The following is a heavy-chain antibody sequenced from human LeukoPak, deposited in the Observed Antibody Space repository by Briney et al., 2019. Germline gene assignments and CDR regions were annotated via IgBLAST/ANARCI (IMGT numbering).Heavy chain of an antibody. J-gene: IGHJ4*02. CDR3: ARVIAVAGPLFDY. V-gene: IGHV3-30*04. CDR1: GFTFSSYA. CDR2: ISYDGSNK. Sequence: GGSLRLSCAASGFTFSSYAMHWVRQAPGKGLEWVAVISYDGSNKYYADSVKGRFTISRDNSKNTLYLQMNSLRAEDTAVYYCARVIAVAGPLFDYWGQETLVTVSS. D-gene: IGHD6-19*01.